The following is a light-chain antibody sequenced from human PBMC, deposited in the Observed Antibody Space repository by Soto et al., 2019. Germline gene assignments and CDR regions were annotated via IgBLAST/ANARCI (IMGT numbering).Light chain of an antibody. CDR3: QQFGDWPS. CDR1: QSVSSH. CDR2: DSS. V-gene: IGKV3D-15*01. J-gene: IGKJ3*01. Sequence: EIRMTQSPATLSVSPGDNATLSCRASQSVSSHVVWYQQKPGQAPRLLISDSSTRAPGIPARFSGSGSGTEFTLTISSLQSDDFAVYYCQQFGDWPSFGLGTKVDTK.